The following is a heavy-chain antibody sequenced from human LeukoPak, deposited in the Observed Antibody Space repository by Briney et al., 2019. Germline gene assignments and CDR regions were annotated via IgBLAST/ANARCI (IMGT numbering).Heavy chain of an antibody. V-gene: IGHV4-39*07. CDR3: ASGLRYFDLYY. D-gene: IGHD3-9*01. J-gene: IGHJ4*02. Sequence: SETLSLTCTVSGGSISSSSYYWGWIRQPPGKGLEWIGNSYYTGSTNYNPSLKSRVTISVDTSKNQFSLKLSSVTAADTAVYYCASGLRYFDLYYWGQGTLVTVSS. CDR2: SYYTGST. CDR1: GGSISSSSYY.